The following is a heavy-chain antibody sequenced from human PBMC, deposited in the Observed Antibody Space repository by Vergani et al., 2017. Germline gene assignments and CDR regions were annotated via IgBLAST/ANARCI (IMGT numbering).Heavy chain of an antibody. Sequence: QVQLVQSGSVLKKPGASVKVSCKASGYRFTNYAMNWVRQAPGQGLEWMGGIIPIFGTANYAQKFQGRVTITADESTSTAYMELSSLRSEDTAVYYCARVVGDVLRFLRYYYMDVWGKGTTVTVSS. J-gene: IGHJ6*03. CDR1: GYRFTNYA. CDR3: ARVVGDVLRFLRYYYMDV. CDR2: IIPIFGTA. V-gene: IGHV1-69*01. D-gene: IGHD3-3*01.